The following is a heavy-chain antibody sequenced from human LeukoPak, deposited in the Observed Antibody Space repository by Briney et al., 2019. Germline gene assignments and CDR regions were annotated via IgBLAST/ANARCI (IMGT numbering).Heavy chain of an antibody. D-gene: IGHD1-26*01. CDR3: ARHEIGGIVGATWVFDY. CDR2: IYYSGST. Sequence: SETLSLTCIVSGGSFSGYYWSWIRQPPGKGLEWIGYIYYSGSTNYNPSLKSRVTISVDTSKNQFSLKLSSVTAADTAVYYCARHEIGGIVGATWVFDYWGQGTLVTVSS. CDR1: GGSFSGYY. J-gene: IGHJ4*02. V-gene: IGHV4-59*08.